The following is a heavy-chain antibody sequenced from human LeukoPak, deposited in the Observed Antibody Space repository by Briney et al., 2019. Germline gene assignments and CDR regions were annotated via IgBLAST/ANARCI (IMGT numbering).Heavy chain of an antibody. CDR3: ARGRGSSSYYDAFDI. CDR1: GFTFSSYS. V-gene: IGHV3-48*04. Sequence: QPGGSLRLSCAASGFTFSSYSMNWVRQAPGKGLEWVSYISSSSSTIYYADSVKGRFTISRDNAKNSLYLQMNSLRAEDTAVYYCARGRGSSSYYDAFDIWGQGTMVTVSS. CDR2: ISSSSSTI. J-gene: IGHJ3*02. D-gene: IGHD6-6*01.